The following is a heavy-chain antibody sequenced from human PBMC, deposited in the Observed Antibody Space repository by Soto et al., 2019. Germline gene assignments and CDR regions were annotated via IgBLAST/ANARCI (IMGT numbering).Heavy chain of an antibody. D-gene: IGHD2-2*02. CDR3: ARDRAPTQLLYGSGFDP. J-gene: IGHJ5*02. Sequence: GGSLRLSCAASGFTFSSYAMHWVRQAPGKGLEWVAVISYDGSNKYYADSVKGRFTISRDNSKNTLYLQMNSLRAEDTAVYYCARDRAPTQLLYGSGFDPWGQGTLVTVSS. CDR2: ISYDGSNK. CDR1: GFTFSSYA. V-gene: IGHV3-30-3*01.